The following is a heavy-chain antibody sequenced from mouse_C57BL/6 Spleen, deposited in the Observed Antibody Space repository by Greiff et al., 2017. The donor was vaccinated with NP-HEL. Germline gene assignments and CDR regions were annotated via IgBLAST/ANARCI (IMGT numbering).Heavy chain of an antibody. J-gene: IGHJ4*01. CDR1: GYAFSSSW. V-gene: IGHV1-82*01. Sequence: VQLQQSGPELVKPGASVKISCKASGYAFSSSWMNWVKQRPGKGLEWIGRIYPGDGDTNYNGKFKGKATLTADKSSSPAYMQLSSLTSEDSAVYFCARFYHYAMDYWGQGTSVTVSS. D-gene: IGHD2-1*01. CDR2: IYPGDGDT. CDR3: ARFYHYAMDY.